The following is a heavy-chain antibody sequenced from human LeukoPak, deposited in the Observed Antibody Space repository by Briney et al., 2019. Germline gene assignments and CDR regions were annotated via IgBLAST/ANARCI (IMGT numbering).Heavy chain of an antibody. D-gene: IGHD1-26*01. J-gene: IGHJ4*02. CDR3: ARRREAAPDFNY. CDR1: GGSISSYY. CDR2: IYTSGST. V-gene: IGHV4-4*07. Sequence: SETLSLTCTVSGGSISSYYWSWIRQPAGKGLEWIGRIYTSGSTNYNPSLKSRVTMSVDTSKNQFSLKLSSVTAADTAVYYCARRREAAPDFNYWAQGTLVTVSS.